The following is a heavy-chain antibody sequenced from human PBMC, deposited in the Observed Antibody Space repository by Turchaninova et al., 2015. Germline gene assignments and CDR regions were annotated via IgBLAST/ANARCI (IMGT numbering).Heavy chain of an antibody. D-gene: IGHD2-21*01. CDR2: IEDERNDT. J-gene: IGHJ5*02. V-gene: IGHV3-74*01. CDR3: TRGIPHDL. CDR1: VLRFNGYW. Sequence: VGSGEWVGVCVRLGGLRMVVCGASVLRFNGYWRQGVGQAQGKGLEWIARIEDERNDTTYAGSVKGRFAVSRDNARNTLFLEMNSLGVEDTAVYYCTRGIPHDLWGRGTQVTVSS.